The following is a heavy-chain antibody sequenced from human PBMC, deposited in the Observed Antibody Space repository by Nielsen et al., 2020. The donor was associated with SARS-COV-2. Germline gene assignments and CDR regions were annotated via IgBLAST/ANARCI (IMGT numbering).Heavy chain of an antibody. D-gene: IGHD3-10*01. CDR3: ARDGVVRGDALDL. J-gene: IGHJ3*01. Sequence: GESLKISCVASGFSFSSYAMAWVRRAPGRGLQWVTGVSSSGGSTYYTDSVKGRFSISRDNSKNTLFLLMHSLRVEDTAVYYCARDGVVRGDALDLWGQGTMVTVSS. CDR1: GFSFSSYA. V-gene: IGHV3-23*01. CDR2: VSSSGGST.